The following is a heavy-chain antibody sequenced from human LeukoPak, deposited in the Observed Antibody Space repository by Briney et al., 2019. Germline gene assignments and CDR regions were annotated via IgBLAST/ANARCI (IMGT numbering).Heavy chain of an antibody. D-gene: IGHD6-13*01. CDR3: AREPSSSWYLPSLYNWFDP. CDR1: GGTFSSYA. V-gene: IGHV1-69*01. CDR2: IIPIFGTA. J-gene: IGHJ5*02. Sequence: PGGSLRLSCAASGGTFSSYAISWVRQAPGQGLEWMGGIIPIFGTANYAQKFQGRVTITADEPTSTAYMELSSLRSEDTAVYYCAREPSSSWYLPSLYNWFDPWGQGTLVTVSS.